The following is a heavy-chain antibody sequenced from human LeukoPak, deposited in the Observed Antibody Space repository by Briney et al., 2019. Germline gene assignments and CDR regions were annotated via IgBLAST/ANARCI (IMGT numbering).Heavy chain of an antibody. Sequence: PGGSLRLSCAASGFTFSSSTMNWVRQAPGQGLEWVSSISSSSSNTHYADSVKGRFTISRDNAKNSLYLQMNSLRDEDTAVYYCASSSGGFNWFDPWGQGTLVTVSS. D-gene: IGHD3-22*01. CDR2: ISSSSSNT. J-gene: IGHJ5*02. V-gene: IGHV3-21*01. CDR1: GFTFSSST. CDR3: ASSSGGFNWFDP.